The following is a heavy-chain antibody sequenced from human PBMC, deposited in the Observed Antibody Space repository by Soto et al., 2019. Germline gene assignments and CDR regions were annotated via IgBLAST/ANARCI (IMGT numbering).Heavy chain of an antibody. J-gene: IGHJ6*03. CDR2: INPSGGST. Sequence: ASVKVSCKASGYTFTSYYMHWVRQAPGQGLEWMGIINPSGGSTSYAQKFQGRVTMTRDTSTSTVYMELSSLRSEDTAVYYCARDLLRGTAGILTGYYKGYYYYYMDVWGKGTTVTVSS. V-gene: IGHV1-46*03. CDR3: ARDLLRGTAGILTGYYKGYYYYYMDV. CDR1: GYTFTSYY. D-gene: IGHD3-9*01.